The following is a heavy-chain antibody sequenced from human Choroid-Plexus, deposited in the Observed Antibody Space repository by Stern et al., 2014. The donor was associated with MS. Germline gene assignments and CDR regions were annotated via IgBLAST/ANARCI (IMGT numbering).Heavy chain of an antibody. Sequence: GQSGRPLRLSCVASGFTFGSCAMHWVRQAPGKGLEWVAGVSYDGSNKYYADSVKGRFTISRDNSQNTLYMQMSSLRPEDTAVYYCAKDRQYLTYFFDHWGQGSLVTVSS. D-gene: IGHD2/OR15-2a*01. CDR2: VSYDGSNK. J-gene: IGHJ5*02. V-gene: IGHV3-30*18. CDR1: GFTFGSCA. CDR3: AKDRQYLTYFFDH.